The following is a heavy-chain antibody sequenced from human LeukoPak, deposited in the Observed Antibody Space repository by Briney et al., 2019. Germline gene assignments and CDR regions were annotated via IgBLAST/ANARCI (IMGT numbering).Heavy chain of an antibody. V-gene: IGHV3-53*01. CDR1: GFTVSSNY. Sequence: GGSLRLSCPASGFTVSSNYMSWVRQAPGKGLEWVSVIYSGGSTYYADSVKGRFTISRDNSKNTLYLQMNSLRAEDTAVYYCARVQYYYDSKIFDYWGQGTLVTVSS. D-gene: IGHD3-22*01. J-gene: IGHJ4*02. CDR2: IYSGGST. CDR3: ARVQYYYDSKIFDY.